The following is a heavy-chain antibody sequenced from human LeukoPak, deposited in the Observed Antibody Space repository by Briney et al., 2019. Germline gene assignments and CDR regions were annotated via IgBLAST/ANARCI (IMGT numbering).Heavy chain of an antibody. CDR3: ARPRREALKLRFLEWLLPRY. CDR2: ISYDGSNK. D-gene: IGHD3-3*01. V-gene: IGHV3-30-3*01. CDR1: GFTFSSYA. Sequence: GRSLRLSCAASGFTFSSYAMHWVRQAPGKGLEWVAVISYDGSNKYYADSVKGRFTISRDNSKNTLYLQMNNLRAEDTAVYYCARPRREALKLRFLEWLLPRYWGQGTLVTVSS. J-gene: IGHJ4*02.